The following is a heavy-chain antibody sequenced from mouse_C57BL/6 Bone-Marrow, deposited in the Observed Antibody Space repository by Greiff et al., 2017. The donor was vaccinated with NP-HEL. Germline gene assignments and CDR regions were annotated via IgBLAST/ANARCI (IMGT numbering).Heavy chain of an antibody. V-gene: IGHV1-69*01. J-gene: IGHJ4*01. Sequence: QVQLKQPGAELVMPGASVKLSCKASGYTFTSYWMHWVKQRPGQGLEWIGEIDPSDSYTNYNQKFKGKSTLTVDKSSSTADMQLSSLTSEDAAVYYCARHFTTVVPYAMDYWGKGTSVTVSS. CDR3: ARHFTTVVPYAMDY. D-gene: IGHD1-1*01. CDR1: GYTFTSYW. CDR2: IDPSDSYT.